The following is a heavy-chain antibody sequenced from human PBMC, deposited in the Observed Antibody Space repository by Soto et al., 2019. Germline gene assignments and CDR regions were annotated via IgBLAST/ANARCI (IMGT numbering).Heavy chain of an antibody. V-gene: IGHV1-69*13. CDR1: GGTFSSYA. J-gene: IGHJ4*02. CDR3: AGMTSIAARPVDY. D-gene: IGHD6-6*01. CDR2: IIPIFGTA. Sequence: ASVKVSCKASGGTFSSYAISWVRQAPGQGLEWMGGIIPIFGTANYAQKFQGRVAITADESTSTAYMELSSLRSEDTAVYYCAGMTSIAARPVDYWGQGTLVTVSS.